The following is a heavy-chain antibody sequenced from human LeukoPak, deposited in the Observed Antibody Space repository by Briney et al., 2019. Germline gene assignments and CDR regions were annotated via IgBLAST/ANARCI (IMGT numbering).Heavy chain of an antibody. J-gene: IGHJ4*02. CDR1: GYTFIAYS. CDR2: ISVYSTGT. Sequence: ASVKVSFKTSGYTFIAYSISWVRQSPGQGLEWLGWISVYSTGTTSAQNLQGRVSMTTDTSTDTAYLELWSLTSDDTAVYYCARDETSGFSVYWGQGTLVTVSS. V-gene: IGHV1-18*01. CDR3: ARDETSGFSVY. D-gene: IGHD6-19*01.